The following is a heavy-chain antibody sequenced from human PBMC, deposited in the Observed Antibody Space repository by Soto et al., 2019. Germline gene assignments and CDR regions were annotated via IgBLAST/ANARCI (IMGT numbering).Heavy chain of an antibody. CDR1: GYSFTSLD. CDR3: ARGVSAGVDY. Sequence: AAVKVSCKASGYSFTSLDINWVRQTAGQGLEWMGWMEPSTGKTGYAQKFQGRVTMTRDTSINTAYMELTTLTSDDTAFYYCARGVSAGVDYWGQGTLVTVSS. CDR2: MEPSTGKT. D-gene: IGHD1-26*01. J-gene: IGHJ4*02. V-gene: IGHV1-8*01.